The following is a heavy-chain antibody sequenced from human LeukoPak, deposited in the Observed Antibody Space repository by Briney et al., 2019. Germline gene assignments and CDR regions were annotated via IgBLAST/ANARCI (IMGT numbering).Heavy chain of an antibody. V-gene: IGHV3-48*03. CDR1: GFTFRSYE. Sequence: GGSLTLSCEDSGFTFRSYEMNWVRQAPGKGLEWIAYLSSSGSAFSYADSVKGRFTVARDNAKNSVYLEMNSLRADDTAVYYCARSARLMKGVVEVTALDDWGQGTLVTVSS. D-gene: IGHD3-3*01. CDR2: LSSSGSAF. J-gene: IGHJ4*02. CDR3: ARSARLMKGVVEVTALDD.